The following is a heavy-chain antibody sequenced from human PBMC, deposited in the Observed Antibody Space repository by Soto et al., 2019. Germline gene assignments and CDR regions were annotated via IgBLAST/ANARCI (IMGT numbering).Heavy chain of an antibody. Sequence: EVQVLQSGGGLVQPGGSLRLSCAASGLTFSRFAMSWVRQAPGKGLEWVATIHGSGAITNYADSVRGRFTISRDNSKDTMYLQLNTLRVEDTAVYYCAYDKGPGSYTNWCFDVWGRGTLVTVSS. V-gene: IGHV3-23*01. CDR1: GLTFSRFA. J-gene: IGHJ2*01. CDR2: IHGSGAIT. D-gene: IGHD3-10*01. CDR3: AYDKGPGSYTNWCFDV.